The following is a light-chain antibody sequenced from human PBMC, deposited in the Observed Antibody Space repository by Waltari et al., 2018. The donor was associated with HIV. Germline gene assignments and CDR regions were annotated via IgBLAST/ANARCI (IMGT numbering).Light chain of an antibody. CDR3: QQGNSFPLT. V-gene: IGKV1-12*01. CDR1: QGIGRY. Sequence: DVQMTQSPSSVSASVGDSVTITCRASQGIGRYLAWYQQRPGTAPKLLISFASTLESGVPSRFSGSGSGTDFTLTISSLQPEDFTTYYCQQGNSFPLTFGPGTKVDIK. CDR2: FAS. J-gene: IGKJ3*01.